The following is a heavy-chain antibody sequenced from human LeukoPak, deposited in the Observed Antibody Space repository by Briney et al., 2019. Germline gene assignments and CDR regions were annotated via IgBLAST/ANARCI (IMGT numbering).Heavy chain of an antibody. CDR3: ARWHYDSSGFDY. Sequence: ASVKVSCKASGYTFASYGISWVRQAPGQGLEWMGWISAYNGNTNYAQKFQGRLTMTTDTSTSTAYMELSSLGSEDTAVYYCARWHYDSSGFDYWGQGTLVTVSS. V-gene: IGHV1-18*01. CDR2: ISAYNGNT. CDR1: GYTFASYG. J-gene: IGHJ4*02. D-gene: IGHD3-22*01.